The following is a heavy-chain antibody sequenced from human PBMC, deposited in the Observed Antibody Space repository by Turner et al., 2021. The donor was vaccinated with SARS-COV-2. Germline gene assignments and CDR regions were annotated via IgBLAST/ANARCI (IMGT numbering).Heavy chain of an antibody. CDR1: GFSFRGYA. CDR2: LSGSGESA. J-gene: IGHJ4*02. Sequence: EVKLMESGGGLTQPGGSLRLTCLASGFSFRGYAMGWVRHFPGKGLELVSSLSGSGESAYYAESVRGRFTISRDNSRNTLHLQMNTLRAGDTALYYCARCGSSGGTPHFDYWGQGIQVTVSS. D-gene: IGHD5-12*01. CDR3: ARCGSSGGTPHFDY. V-gene: IGHV3-23*01.